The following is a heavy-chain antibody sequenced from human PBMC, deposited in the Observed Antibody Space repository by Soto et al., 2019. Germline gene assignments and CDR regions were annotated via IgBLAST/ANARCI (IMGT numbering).Heavy chain of an antibody. Sequence: SETLSLTRAVSGGSISSGGYSWSWIRQPPGKGLEWIGYIYHSGSTYYNPSLKSRVTISVDRSKNQFSLKLSSVTAADTAVYYCARENNVLPGGYFDYWGQGTLVTVSS. J-gene: IGHJ4*02. V-gene: IGHV4-30-2*01. D-gene: IGHD3-10*01. CDR1: GGSISSGGYS. CDR3: ARENNVLPGGYFDY. CDR2: IYHSGST.